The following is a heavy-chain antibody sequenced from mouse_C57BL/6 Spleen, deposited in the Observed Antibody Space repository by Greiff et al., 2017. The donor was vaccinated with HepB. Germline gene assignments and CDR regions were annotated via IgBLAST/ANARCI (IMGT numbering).Heavy chain of an antibody. Sequence: VQLQQSGPGLVKPSQSLSLTCSVTGYSITSGYYWNWIRQFPGNKLEWMGYISYDGSNNYNPSLKNRISITRDTSKNQFFLKLNSVTTEDTATYYCARGDGNYDWYFDVWGTGTTVTVSS. CDR1: GYSITSGYY. CDR2: ISYDGSN. CDR3: ARGDGNYDWYFDV. V-gene: IGHV3-6*01. J-gene: IGHJ1*03. D-gene: IGHD2-1*01.